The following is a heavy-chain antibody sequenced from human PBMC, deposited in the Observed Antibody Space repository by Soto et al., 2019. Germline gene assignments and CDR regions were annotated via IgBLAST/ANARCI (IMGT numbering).Heavy chain of an antibody. CDR2: INPNSGGT. D-gene: IGHD3-10*01. V-gene: IGHV1-2*04. Sequence: SVEVSCKDSGYTFAGNYRHWVRQAHGQGLEWMGWINPNSGGTNYAQKFQGWVTMTRDTSISTAYMELSRLRSDDTAVYYCARDRLVRGVITRYYYSGMDVWVQGTKVTGS. J-gene: IGHJ6*02. CDR1: GYTFAGNY. CDR3: ARDRLVRGVITRYYYSGMDV.